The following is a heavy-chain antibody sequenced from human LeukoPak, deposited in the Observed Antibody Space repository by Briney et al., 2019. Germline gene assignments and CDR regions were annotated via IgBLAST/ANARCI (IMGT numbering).Heavy chain of an antibody. CDR1: GYTFTSYD. V-gene: IGHV1-8*01. CDR3: VRGYSYDGYYYGMDV. Sequence: GASVKVSCKASGYTFTSYDINWVRQATGQGLEWMGWMNPNSGNTGYAQKFQGRVTMTRNTSISTAYMELSSLGSEDTAVYYCVRGYSYDGYYYGMDVWGQGTTVTVSS. CDR2: MNPNSGNT. D-gene: IGHD5-18*01. J-gene: IGHJ6*02.